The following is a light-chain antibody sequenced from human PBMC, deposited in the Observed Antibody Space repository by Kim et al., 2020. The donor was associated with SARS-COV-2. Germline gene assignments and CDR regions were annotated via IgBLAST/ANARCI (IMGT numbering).Light chain of an antibody. J-gene: IGLJ3*02. CDR2: DVS. Sequence: QSALTQPASVSGSPGQSITISCTGTSSDIGASNYIAWYQQHPGKAPKLMIYDVSNRPSGVSDRFSGSKSGNTASLTVSGLQAEDEADYYCTSFTNSATGVFGGGTKVTVL. CDR3: TSFTNSATGV. V-gene: IGLV2-14*03. CDR1: SSDIGASNY.